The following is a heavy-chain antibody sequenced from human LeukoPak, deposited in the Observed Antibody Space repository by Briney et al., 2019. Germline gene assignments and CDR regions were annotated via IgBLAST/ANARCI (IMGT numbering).Heavy chain of an antibody. V-gene: IGHV1-18*01. Sequence: ASVKVSCKASGYTFNNYGVTWVRQAPGQGLEWMGRISAYNGLTNYARNLQDRVTMTTDTSTSTAYMELRRLRPSDTAVYYCARGPRYAYDSSALVLDSWGQGTLVTFSS. CDR3: ARGPRYAYDSSALVLDS. CDR1: GYTFNNYG. J-gene: IGHJ4*02. D-gene: IGHD3-22*01. CDR2: ISAYNGLT.